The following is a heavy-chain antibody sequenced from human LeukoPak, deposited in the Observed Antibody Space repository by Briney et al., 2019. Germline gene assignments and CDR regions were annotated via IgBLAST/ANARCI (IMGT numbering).Heavy chain of an antibody. V-gene: IGHV1-2*02. D-gene: IGHD6-19*01. CDR2: INPNSGGT. J-gene: IGHJ3*02. CDR3: AHVIAVAGTTTDAFDI. CDR1: GYTFTGYY. Sequence: ASAKVSCKASGYTFTGYYMHWVRQAPGQGLEWMGWINPNSGGTNYAQKFQGRVTMTRDTSISAAYMELSRLRSDDTAVYYCAHVIAVAGTTTDAFDIWGQGTMVTVSS.